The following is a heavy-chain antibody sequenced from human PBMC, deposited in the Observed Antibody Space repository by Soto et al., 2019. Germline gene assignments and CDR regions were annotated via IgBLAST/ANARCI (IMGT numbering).Heavy chain of an antibody. V-gene: IGHV4-31*03. CDR1: GGSISSGGYY. CDR3: ARAPDNWNYLPPVYFDY. CDR2: IYYSGST. J-gene: IGHJ4*02. D-gene: IGHD1-7*01. Sequence: SETLSLTCTVSGGSISSGGYYWSWIRQHPGKGLEWIGYIYYSGSTYYNPSLKNRVTISVDTSKNQISLKLSSVTAADTAVYFCARAPDNWNYLPPVYFDYWGQGTLVTVSS.